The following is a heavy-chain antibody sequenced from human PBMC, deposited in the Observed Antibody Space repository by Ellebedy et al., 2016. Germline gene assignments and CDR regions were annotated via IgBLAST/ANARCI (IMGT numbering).Heavy chain of an antibody. D-gene: IGHD2/OR15-2a*01. V-gene: IGHV3-48*04. CDR3: ASLSATRADGY. J-gene: IGHJ4*02. CDR2: ISSSSSTI. Sequence: GESLKISCAASGFTFSSYSMNWVRQAPGKGLEWVSYISSSSSTIYYADSVKGRFTISRDNAKNSLYLQMNSLRAEDTAVYYCASLSATRADGYWGQGTLVTVSS. CDR1: GFTFSSYS.